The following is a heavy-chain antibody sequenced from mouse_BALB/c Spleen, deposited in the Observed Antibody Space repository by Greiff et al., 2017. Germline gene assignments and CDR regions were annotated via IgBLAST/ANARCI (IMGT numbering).Heavy chain of an antibody. V-gene: IGHV3-6*02. CDR3: ARMGGYYGSSWFAY. J-gene: IGHJ3*01. CDR1: GYSITSGYY. D-gene: IGHD1-1*01. CDR2: ISYDGSN. Sequence: DVKLQESGPGLVKPSQSLSLTCSVTGYSITSGYYWNWIRQFPGNKLEWMGYISYDGSNNYNPSLKNRISITRDTSKNQFFLKLNSVTTEDTATYYCARMGGYYGSSWFAYWGQGTLVTVSA.